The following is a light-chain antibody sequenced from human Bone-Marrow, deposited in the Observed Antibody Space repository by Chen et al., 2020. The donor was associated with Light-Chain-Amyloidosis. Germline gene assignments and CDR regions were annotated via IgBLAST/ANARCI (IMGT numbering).Light chain of an antibody. CDR2: DDS. Sequence: SYVLTQPSSVSVAPGQTATIACGGNNIGSTSVHWYQQTPGKAPLLVVYDDSDRPSGIPERLSGSNSGNTATLTISGDEAGDEADYYCQVWDSSSDRPVFGGGTKLTVL. V-gene: IGLV3-21*02. CDR3: QVWDSSSDRPV. CDR1: NIGSTS. J-gene: IGLJ3*02.